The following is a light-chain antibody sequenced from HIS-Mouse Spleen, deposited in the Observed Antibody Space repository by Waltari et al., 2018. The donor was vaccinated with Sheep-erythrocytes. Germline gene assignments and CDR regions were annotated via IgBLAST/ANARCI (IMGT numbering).Light chain of an antibody. Sequence: QSALTQPRPVSGSPGQSVTISCPGTSSDVGGYIYVFWYQQHPGQATKLMIYDVSKRPSGVPDRFSGSKSGNTASLTISGLQAEDEADYYCCSYAGSYTWVFGGGTKLTVL. CDR1: SSDVGGYIY. J-gene: IGLJ3*02. V-gene: IGLV2-11*01. CDR3: CSYAGSYTWV. CDR2: DVS.